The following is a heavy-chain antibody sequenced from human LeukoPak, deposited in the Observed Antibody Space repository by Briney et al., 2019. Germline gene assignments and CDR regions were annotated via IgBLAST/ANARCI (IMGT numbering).Heavy chain of an antibody. J-gene: IGHJ4*02. Sequence: QSGGSLRLSCSASEFTFSTYSMNWVRQAPGKGLEWVSYISGSSSTIYYAGSVKGRFTISRDNAKNSLYLQMNSLRAEDTAVYYFARGSYDSSGYYSGAGARADYWGQGTLVTVSS. CDR2: ISGSSSTI. V-gene: IGHV3-48*01. D-gene: IGHD3-22*01. CDR1: EFTFSTYS. CDR3: ARGSYDSSGYYSGAGARADY.